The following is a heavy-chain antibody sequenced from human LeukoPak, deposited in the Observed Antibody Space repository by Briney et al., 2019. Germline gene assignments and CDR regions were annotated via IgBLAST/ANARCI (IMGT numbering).Heavy chain of an antibody. J-gene: IGHJ4*02. V-gene: IGHV7-4-1*02. Sequence: ASVKVSCKASGYIFTNNAMNWVRQAPGQGLEWMGWINTNTRNPTYAQGFTGRFVFSLDTSVSTAYLQISSLKAEDTAMYYCASVYSSTSWDYWGQGTLVTVSS. CDR2: INTNTRNP. CDR1: GYIFTNNA. D-gene: IGHD6-13*01. CDR3: ASVYSSTSWDY.